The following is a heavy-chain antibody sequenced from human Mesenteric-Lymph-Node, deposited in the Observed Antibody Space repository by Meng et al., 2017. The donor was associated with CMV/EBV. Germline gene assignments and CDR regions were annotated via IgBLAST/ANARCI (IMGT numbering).Heavy chain of an antibody. CDR2: SYHSGST. CDR3: ARAGFSGWYYFDY. CDR1: GGSISSSNW. J-gene: IGHJ4*02. D-gene: IGHD6-19*01. Sequence: CAVSGGSISSSNWWSWVRQHPGKGLEWIGESYHSGSTNYNPSLKSRVTISVDKSKNQFSLKLSSVTAADTAVYYCARAGFSGWYYFDYWGQGTLVTVSS. V-gene: IGHV4-4*02.